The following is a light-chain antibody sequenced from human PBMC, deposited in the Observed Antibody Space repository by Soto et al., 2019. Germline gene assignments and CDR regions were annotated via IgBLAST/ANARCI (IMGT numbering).Light chain of an antibody. V-gene: IGLV2-8*01. CDR1: SSDVGGYNY. J-gene: IGLJ1*01. Sequence: QSALTQPASASGSPGQAGTISCTGTSSDVGGYNYVSWYQQHPGKAPKVMIYEVNKRPSGVPDRFSGSKSGNTASLTVSELQAEDEADYYCSSHAGSHNVYVFGPGTKVTVL. CDR3: SSHAGSHNVYV. CDR2: EVN.